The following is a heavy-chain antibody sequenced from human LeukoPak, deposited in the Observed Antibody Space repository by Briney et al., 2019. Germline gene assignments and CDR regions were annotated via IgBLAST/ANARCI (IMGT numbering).Heavy chain of an antibody. CDR1: GFTVSSNY. CDR2: IYSGGST. V-gene: IGHV3-53*05. J-gene: IGHJ4*02. CDR3: AREGSGDSSGSHFRILGYFDY. D-gene: IGHD3-22*01. Sequence: GGSLRLSCAASGFTVSSNYMSWVRQAPGKGLEWVSVIYSGGSTYYADSVKGRFTISRDNSKNTLYLQMNSLRAEDTAVYYCAREGSGDSSGSHFRILGYFDYWGQGTLVTVSP.